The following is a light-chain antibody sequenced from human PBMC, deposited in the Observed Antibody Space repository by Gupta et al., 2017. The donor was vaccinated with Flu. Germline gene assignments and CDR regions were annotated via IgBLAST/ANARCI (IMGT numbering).Light chain of an antibody. CDR1: QSVLYSSNNKNY. CDR2: WAS. CDR3: QQDYSTIT. J-gene: IGKJ5*01. Sequence: DIVMTQSPDSLAVSLGERATINCKSSQSVLYSSNNKNYLAWYQQKPGQPPKLLIYWASTREYGVPDRFSGSGSGTDFTLTISSRQAEDVAVYYWQQDYSTITLGQGTRLEIK. V-gene: IGKV4-1*01.